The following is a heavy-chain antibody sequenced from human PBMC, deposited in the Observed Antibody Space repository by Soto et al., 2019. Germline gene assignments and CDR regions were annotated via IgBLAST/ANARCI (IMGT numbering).Heavy chain of an antibody. CDR3: ARKPYSSSWSDY. CDR1: GFNISDYY. CDR2: ISSSGSNI. Sequence: QVQLVESGGGLVKTGGSLRLSCADSGFNISDYYMSWIRHAPGKGLEWVSSISSSGSNIYYADSVKGRFTISRDNAKNSLYPQMNSLRAEDTAVYYCARKPYSSSWSDYWGQGTMVTVSS. D-gene: IGHD6-13*01. J-gene: IGHJ4*02. V-gene: IGHV3-11*01.